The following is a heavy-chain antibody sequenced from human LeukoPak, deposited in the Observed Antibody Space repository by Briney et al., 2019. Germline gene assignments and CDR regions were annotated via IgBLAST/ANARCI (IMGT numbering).Heavy chain of an antibody. CDR3: ANRALNYYGSGSYWLTFDP. CDR2: ISGSGGST. Sequence: GGSLRLSCAASGFTFSSYAMSWVRQAPGEGLGWVSAISGSGGSTYYADSVKGRFTFSRDNSKNTLYLQMNSLRAEDTAVYYCANRALNYYGSGSYWLTFDPWGQGTLVTVSS. J-gene: IGHJ5*02. V-gene: IGHV3-23*01. CDR1: GFTFSSYA. D-gene: IGHD3-10*01.